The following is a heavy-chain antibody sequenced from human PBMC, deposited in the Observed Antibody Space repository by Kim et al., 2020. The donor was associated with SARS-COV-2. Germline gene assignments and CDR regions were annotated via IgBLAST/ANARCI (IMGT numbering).Heavy chain of an antibody. J-gene: IGHJ4*02. V-gene: IGHV5-51*01. Sequence: SPSFQGQVTISADKSISTAYLQWSSLKASDTAMYYCARHPSGYRGGCFDYWGQGTLVTVSS. CDR3: ARHPSGYRGGCFDY. D-gene: IGHD6-25*01.